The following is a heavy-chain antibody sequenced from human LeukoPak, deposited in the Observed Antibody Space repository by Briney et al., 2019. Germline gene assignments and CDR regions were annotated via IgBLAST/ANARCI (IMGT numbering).Heavy chain of an antibody. D-gene: IGHD2/OR15-2a*01. Sequence: GGSLRLSCTGPEFIFSAFTLNWVRLVPGKGLEWVSLISSSGTYVYYADSVKGRFTVSRDNSKNSVYLQMHSLRVEDTAIYYCARDIGAPRLPPAKQTGFYFNLWGQGTPVTVSS. J-gene: IGHJ4*02. CDR2: ISSSGTYV. CDR1: EFIFSAFT. V-gene: IGHV3-21*01. CDR3: ARDIGAPRLPPAKQTGFYFNL.